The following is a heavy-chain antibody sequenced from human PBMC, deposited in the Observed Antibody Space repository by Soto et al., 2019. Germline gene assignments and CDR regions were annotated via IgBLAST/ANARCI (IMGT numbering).Heavy chain of an antibody. Sequence: GESLKISCTGSGYSFTRYWIGWVRQMPGKGLELMGIIYPGDSDTRYSPSFQGQVTISADKSISTAYLQWSSLKASDTAMYYCARTAAAGKYYYGMDVWGQGTTVTSP. J-gene: IGHJ6*02. V-gene: IGHV5-51*01. CDR2: IYPGDSDT. CDR1: GYSFTRYW. D-gene: IGHD6-13*01. CDR3: ARTAAAGKYYYGMDV.